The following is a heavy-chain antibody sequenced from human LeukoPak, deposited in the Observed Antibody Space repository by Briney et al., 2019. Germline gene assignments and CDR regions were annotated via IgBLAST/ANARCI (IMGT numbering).Heavy chain of an antibody. V-gene: IGHV3-33*06. Sequence: QAGGSLRLSCAASGFTFSSYGMHWVRQAPGKGLEWVAVIWYDGSNKYYADSVKGRFTISRDNSKNTLYLQMNSLRAEDTAMYYCAKDYTWIQLWSDYWGQGTLVTVSS. CDR2: IWYDGSNK. CDR3: AKDYTWIQLWSDY. J-gene: IGHJ4*02. CDR1: GFTFSSYG. D-gene: IGHD5-18*01.